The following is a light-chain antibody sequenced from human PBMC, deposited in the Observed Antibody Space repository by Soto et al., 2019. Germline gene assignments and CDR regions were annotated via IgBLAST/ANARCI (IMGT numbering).Light chain of an antibody. J-gene: IGKJ1*01. Sequence: EIVMTQSPATLSVSPGERATLSCRASQSVSSNLAWYQQKPGQAPRLLIYGASTRATGIPARFSGSGSGTDFPLTISSLQSEDFAVYCCQQYSNWPPWTFGQGTKGEIK. CDR2: GAS. CDR1: QSVSSN. CDR3: QQYSNWPPWT. V-gene: IGKV3-15*01.